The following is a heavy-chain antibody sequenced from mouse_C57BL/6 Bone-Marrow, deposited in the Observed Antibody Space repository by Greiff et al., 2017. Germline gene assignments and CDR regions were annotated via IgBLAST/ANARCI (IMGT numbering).Heavy chain of an antibody. D-gene: IGHD2-10*01. CDR1: GYAFSSSW. CDR2: IYPGDGDT. J-gene: IGHJ1*03. Sequence: VQLQQSGPELVKPGASVKISCKASGYAFSSSWMNWVKQRPGKGLEWIGRIYPGDGDTNYNGKFKGKATLTADKSSSTAYMQHSSLTSEDSAVYFCARSYPDVRGTGATVTVSS. V-gene: IGHV1-82*01. CDR3: ARSYPDV.